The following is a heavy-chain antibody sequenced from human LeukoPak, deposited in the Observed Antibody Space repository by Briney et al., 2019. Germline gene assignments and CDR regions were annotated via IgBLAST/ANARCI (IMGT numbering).Heavy chain of an antibody. Sequence: GGSLRLSCAASGFTFSSYSMNWVRQAPGKGLEWVSSISSSSSYIYYADSVKGRFTISSDNAKNSLYLQMNSLRAEDTAVYYCASGGNYYDSSGYYFEEYYFDYWGQGTLVTVSS. J-gene: IGHJ4*02. D-gene: IGHD3-22*01. CDR2: ISSSSSYI. CDR3: ASGGNYYDSSGYYFEEYYFDY. CDR1: GFTFSSYS. V-gene: IGHV3-21*01.